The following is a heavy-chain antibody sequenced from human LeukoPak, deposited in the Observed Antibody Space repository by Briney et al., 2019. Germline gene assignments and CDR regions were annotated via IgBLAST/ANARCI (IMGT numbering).Heavy chain of an antibody. CDR2: IYYSGST. CDR1: GGSISSSSYY. J-gene: IGHJ4*02. V-gene: IGHV4-39*01. CDR3: ARLLSGYDFGNFYYFDY. D-gene: IGHD5-12*01. Sequence: KPSETLSLTCTVSGGSISSSSYYWGWIRQPPGKGLEWIGSIYYSGSTYYNPSLKSRVTISVDTPKNQFSLELSSVTAADTAVYYCARLLSGYDFGNFYYFDYWGQGTLVTVSS.